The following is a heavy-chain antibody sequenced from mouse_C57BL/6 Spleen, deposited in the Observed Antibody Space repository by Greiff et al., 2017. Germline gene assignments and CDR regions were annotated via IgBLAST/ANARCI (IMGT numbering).Heavy chain of an antibody. CDR3: ARRSEEGYGNCGYFDV. CDR1: GYTFTSYW. V-gene: IGHV1-52*01. D-gene: IGHD2-1*01. Sequence: QVQLQQPGAELVRPGSSVKLSCKASGYTFTSYWMHWVKQRPIQGLEWIGNIDPSDSETHYNQKFKDKATLTVDKSSSTAYMQLSSLTSEDSAVYYCARRSEEGYGNCGYFDVWGTGTTVTVSS. J-gene: IGHJ1*03. CDR2: IDPSDSET.